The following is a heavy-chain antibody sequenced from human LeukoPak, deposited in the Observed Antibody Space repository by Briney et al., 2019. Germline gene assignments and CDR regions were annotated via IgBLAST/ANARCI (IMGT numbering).Heavy chain of an antibody. CDR2: INPNSGGT. J-gene: IGHJ3*02. V-gene: IGHV1-2*02. Sequence: GASVTVSCKASGYTFTGYYMHWVRQAPGQGLEWMGWINPNSGGTNYAQKLQGRVTITRDTSISTAYMELSRLRSDDTAVYYCASSGPRPHDAFDIWGQGTMVTVSS. CDR1: GYTFTGYY. CDR3: ASSGPRPHDAFDI.